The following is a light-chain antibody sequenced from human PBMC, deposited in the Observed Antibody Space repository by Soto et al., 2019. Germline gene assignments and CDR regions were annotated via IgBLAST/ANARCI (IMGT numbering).Light chain of an antibody. J-gene: IGKJ1*01. Sequence: DIQMTQSPSTLSASVGDRVTITCRASQNISGLLAWYQQKPGKAPKLLISKASGLESGVPSRFVGSGSGTEFTLTINGLQPDDFATYYCQQYNTFWTFGRGTKVDIK. CDR2: KAS. CDR1: QNISGL. V-gene: IGKV1-5*03. CDR3: QQYNTFWT.